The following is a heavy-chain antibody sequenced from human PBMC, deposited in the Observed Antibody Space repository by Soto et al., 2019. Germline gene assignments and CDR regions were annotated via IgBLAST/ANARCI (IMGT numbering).Heavy chain of an antibody. CDR1: GYSFTSYW. D-gene: IGHD6-6*01. V-gene: IGHV5-10-1*01. J-gene: IGHJ5*02. Sequence: GASLKTSCKGSGYSFTSYWISWVRQMPGKGLEWMGRIDPSDSYTNYSPSFQGHVTISADKSISTAYLQWSSLKASDTAMYYCARVVSSSYNWFDPWGQGTLVTVSS. CDR2: IDPSDSYT. CDR3: ARVVSSSYNWFDP.